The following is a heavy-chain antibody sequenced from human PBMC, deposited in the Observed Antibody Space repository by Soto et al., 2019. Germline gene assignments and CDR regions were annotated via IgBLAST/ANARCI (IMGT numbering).Heavy chain of an antibody. Sequence: ASVKVSCKASGGTFSSYAISWVRQAPGQGLEWMGGIIPIFGTANYAQKFRGRLTLTTDTSTNTAYMELRSLRSDDTAVYYCARGDRSGYYWAIDYWGRGTLVTVSS. CDR2: IIPIFGTA. CDR3: ARGDRSGYYWAIDY. CDR1: GGTFSSYA. V-gene: IGHV1-69*05. J-gene: IGHJ4*02. D-gene: IGHD3-22*01.